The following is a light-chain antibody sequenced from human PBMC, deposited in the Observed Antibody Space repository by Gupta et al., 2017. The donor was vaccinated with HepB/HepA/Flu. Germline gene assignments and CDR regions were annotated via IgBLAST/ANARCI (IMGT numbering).Light chain of an antibody. V-gene: IGKV3-20*01. CDR1: QTISINF. CDR2: ATS. J-gene: IGKJ1*01. Sequence: LLTQSPGTLSLFPGERGTVSCRASQTISINFLVWYQQKPGQAPSLLFYATSRATDVPDRFSGSGSGTDFTLTIDRLEPEDVAVYYCQQYAASPYTFGQGTKVEIK. CDR3: QQYAASPYT.